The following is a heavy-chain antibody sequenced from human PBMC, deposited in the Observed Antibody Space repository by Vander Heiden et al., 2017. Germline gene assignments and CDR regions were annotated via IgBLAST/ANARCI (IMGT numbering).Heavy chain of an antibody. CDR3: ARAAYGHGLDV. CDR1: GFTFSHHY. CDR2: IRNKRNNDVT. V-gene: IGHV3-72*01. Sequence: EAQLVESGGGLAQPGGSLRLPCAPSGFTFSHHYMDCVRQAPGKGLEWVGRIRNKRNNDVTEYAASVSGRCTVSREDSKNSLYLHMSSLKSEDTAVYYCARAAYGHGLDVWGQGTTVIGSS. D-gene: IGHD4-17*01. J-gene: IGHJ6*02.